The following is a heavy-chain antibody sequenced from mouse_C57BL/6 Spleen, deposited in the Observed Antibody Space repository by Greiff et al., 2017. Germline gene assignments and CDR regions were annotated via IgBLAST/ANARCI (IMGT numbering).Heavy chain of an antibody. CDR2: IDPSDSET. CDR1: GYTFTSYW. J-gene: IGHJ2*01. D-gene: IGHD2-1*01. V-gene: IGHV1-52*01. Sequence: QVQLQQPGAELVRPGSSVKLSCKASGYTFTSYWMHWVKQRPIQGLEWIGNIDPSDSETHYNQKFKDKVTLSVDKSSSTAYMQLSSLTSEDSAVYYCSRDYGNYVLYYFDYWGQGTARTVSS. CDR3: SRDYGNYVLYYFDY.